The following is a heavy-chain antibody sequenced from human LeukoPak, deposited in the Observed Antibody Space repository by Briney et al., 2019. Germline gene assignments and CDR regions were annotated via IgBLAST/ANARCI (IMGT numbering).Heavy chain of an antibody. CDR3: AKPVWFGELLPIDY. J-gene: IGHJ4*02. V-gene: IGHV3-23*01. CDR1: GFTFSSYA. CDR2: ISGSGGST. Sequence: PGGSLRLTCAASGFTFSSYAMSWVRQAPGKGLEWVSAISGSGGSTYYADSVKGRFTISRDNSKNTLYLQMNSLRAEDTAVYYCAKPVWFGELLPIDYWGQGTLVTVSS. D-gene: IGHD3-10*01.